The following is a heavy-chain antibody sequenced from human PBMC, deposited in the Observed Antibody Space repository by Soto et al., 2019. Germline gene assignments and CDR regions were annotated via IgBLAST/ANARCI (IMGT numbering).Heavy chain of an antibody. J-gene: IGHJ5*02. D-gene: IGHD3-10*01. Sequence: PSETLSLTCAVYGGSFSGYYWSWIRQPPGKGLEWIGEINHSGSTNYNPSLKSRVTISVDTSKNQFSLKLSSVTAADTAVYYFASYGEFGRYSMVRGGSKFDPWGQGTLVTVSS. CDR2: INHSGST. V-gene: IGHV4-34*01. CDR1: GGSFSGYY. CDR3: ASYGEFGRYSMVRGGSKFDP.